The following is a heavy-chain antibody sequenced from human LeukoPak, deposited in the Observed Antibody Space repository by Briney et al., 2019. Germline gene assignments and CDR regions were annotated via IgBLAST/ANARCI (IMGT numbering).Heavy chain of an antibody. CDR3: ARVPFDYYDSDDYYYHDSFDI. Sequence: PSETLSLTCAVSGGSINNGGYSWSWIRQPPGKGLEWIAYIYHSESTYYNPSLKNRVTISIDRSKNQLSLNLSSVTAADTAVYYCARVPFDYYDSDDYYYHDSFDIWGQGTMVTVPS. J-gene: IGHJ3*02. CDR1: GGSINNGGYS. V-gene: IGHV4-30-2*01. D-gene: IGHD3-22*01. CDR2: IYHSEST.